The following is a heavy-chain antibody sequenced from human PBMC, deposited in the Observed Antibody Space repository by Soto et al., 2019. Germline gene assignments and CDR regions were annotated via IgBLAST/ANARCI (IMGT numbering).Heavy chain of an antibody. CDR1: GFTFSSYA. CDR3: ARDRYNAVYFDY. Sequence: QVQLVESGGGVVQPGRSLRLSCAASGFTFSSYAMHWVRQAPGKGLEWVAVISYDGSNKYYADSVKGRFTISRDNSKNTLDLQMNSLRGEDTAVYYCARDRYNAVYFDYWGQGTLVTVSS. J-gene: IGHJ4*02. CDR2: ISYDGSNK. V-gene: IGHV3-30-3*01. D-gene: IGHD2-8*01.